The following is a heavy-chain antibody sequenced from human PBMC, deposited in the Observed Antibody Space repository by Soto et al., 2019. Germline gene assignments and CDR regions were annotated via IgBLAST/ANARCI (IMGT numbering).Heavy chain of an antibody. CDR1: GFTFSSYS. CDR2: ISSSSSYI. Sequence: PGGSLRLSCAASGFTFSSYSMNWVRQAPGKGLEWVSSISSSSSYIYYAESVKGRFTISRDNAKNSLYLQMNSLRAEDTAVYYCARDKTPEASVLLWFGELLPNHKDPEEKKYYYYGMDVWGQGTTVTVSS. J-gene: IGHJ6*02. D-gene: IGHD3-10*01. V-gene: IGHV3-21*01. CDR3: ARDKTPEASVLLWFGELLPNHKDPEEKKYYYYGMDV.